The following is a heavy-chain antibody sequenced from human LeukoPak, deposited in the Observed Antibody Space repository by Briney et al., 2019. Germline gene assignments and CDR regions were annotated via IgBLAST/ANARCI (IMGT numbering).Heavy chain of an antibody. Sequence: GESLKISCKGSGYRFTSYWIGWVRQMPGKGLEWMGIIYPGDSDTRYSPSFQGQVTISADKSISTAYLQWSSLKASDTAMYYCARPHHPYDSSGYYMGYWGQGTLVTVSS. D-gene: IGHD3-22*01. CDR1: GYRFTSYW. V-gene: IGHV5-51*01. J-gene: IGHJ4*02. CDR3: ARPHHPYDSSGYYMGY. CDR2: IYPGDSDT.